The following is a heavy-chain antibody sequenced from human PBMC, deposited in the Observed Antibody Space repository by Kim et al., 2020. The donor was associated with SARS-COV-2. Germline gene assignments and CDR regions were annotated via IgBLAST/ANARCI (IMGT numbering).Heavy chain of an antibody. V-gene: IGHV1-18*01. CDR1: GYTFTSYG. CDR2: ISAYNGNT. J-gene: IGHJ6*02. Sequence: ASVKVSCKASGYTFTSYGISWVRQAPGQGLEWMGWISAYNGNTNYAQKYQGRVTMTTDTSTSTAYMELRSLRSDDTAVYYCATYDSSGYYSDYYYGMDVWGQGTTVTVSS. D-gene: IGHD3-22*01. CDR3: ATYDSSGYYSDYYYGMDV.